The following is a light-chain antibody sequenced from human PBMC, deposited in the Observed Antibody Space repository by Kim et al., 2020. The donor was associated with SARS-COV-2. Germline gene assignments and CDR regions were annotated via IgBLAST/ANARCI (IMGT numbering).Light chain of an antibody. V-gene: IGLV3-9*01. Sequence: VALAQTSLITCEKKNIGSKSVHWYQQRPGQTPLLIIYRDRERPSAIPDRFSGSTSGNTAALTISGAQVEDEGEYYCQVWDSNAAVFGGGTQLTVL. CDR3: QVWDSNAAV. CDR1: NIGSKS. CDR2: RDR. J-gene: IGLJ3*02.